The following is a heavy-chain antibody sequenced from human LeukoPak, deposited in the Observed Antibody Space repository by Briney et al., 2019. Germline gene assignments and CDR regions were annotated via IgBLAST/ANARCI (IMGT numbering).Heavy chain of an antibody. D-gene: IGHD4-23*01. CDR1: GFTFSSYG. J-gene: IGHJ4*02. CDR3: ANGNLGNPVDY. Sequence: PGGSLRLSCAASGFTFSSYGMHWVRQAPGKGLEWVAVISYDGSNKYYADSVKGRFTISRDNSKNTLYLQMNSLRAEDTAVYYCANGNLGNPVDYWGQGTLVTVSS. CDR2: ISYDGSNK. V-gene: IGHV3-30*18.